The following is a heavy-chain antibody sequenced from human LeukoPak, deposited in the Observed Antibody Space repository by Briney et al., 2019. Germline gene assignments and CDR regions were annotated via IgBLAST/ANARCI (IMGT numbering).Heavy chain of an antibody. D-gene: IGHD5-12*01. CDR1: GFNFNEYY. V-gene: IGHV3-11*01. Sequence: GGSLRLSCAASGFNFNEYYMSWIRQAPGKGLEWVSYMSSSGSPIYYADSVKGRFTISRDTAKNSLYLQMNSLRAEDTAIYYCARDGYYLYYGQDAFDIWXXXTMVTVSS. CDR3: ARDGYYLYYGQDAFDI. CDR2: MSSSGSPI. J-gene: IGHJ3*02.